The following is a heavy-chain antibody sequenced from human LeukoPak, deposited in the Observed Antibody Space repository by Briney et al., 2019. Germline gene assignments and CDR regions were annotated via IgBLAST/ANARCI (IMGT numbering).Heavy chain of an antibody. CDR1: GCTFSSYW. CDR2: IKSDGST. D-gene: IGHD3-22*01. J-gene: IGHJ1*01. CDR3: ARAPTESGGYYPEYFRH. V-gene: IGHV3-74*01. Sequence: GGSLRLSCAASGCTFSSYWMHWVRQAPGKGLVWVSRIKSDGSTNYADSVKGRFTISRDNAKNTVSLQMNSLRAEDTVVYYCARAPTESGGYYPEYFRHWGQGTLVTVSS.